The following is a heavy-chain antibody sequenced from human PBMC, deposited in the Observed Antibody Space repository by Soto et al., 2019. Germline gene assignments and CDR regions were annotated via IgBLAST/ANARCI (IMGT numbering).Heavy chain of an antibody. Sequence: QVLLQESGPGLMKPSQTLSLTCTVSGLTISSASYYWSWIRQHPGKGLEWVGNIYYNGSTYYSPSPKSRVTLWVDTSKNQFSLRLTSVTAADTAVYYCERYRTSGSWSKFDYWGQGTLVTVSS. CDR3: ERYRTSGSWSKFDY. J-gene: IGHJ4*02. CDR2: IYYNGST. CDR1: GLTISSASYY. V-gene: IGHV4-31*03. D-gene: IGHD6-13*01.